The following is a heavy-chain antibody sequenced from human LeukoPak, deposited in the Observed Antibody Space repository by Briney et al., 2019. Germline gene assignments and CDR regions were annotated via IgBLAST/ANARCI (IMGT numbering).Heavy chain of an antibody. CDR2: ISSSGSTI. CDR3: ARVGAYAAVNC. J-gene: IGHJ4*02. V-gene: IGHV3-48*03. D-gene: IGHD3-16*01. Sequence: PGGSLRLSCAASGFTFRTYEMNWVRQAPGKGLEWVSYISSSGSTIYYADSVKGRFTISRDNAKNSLYLQMNSLRAEDTAVYYCARVGAYAAVNCWGQGTLVTVSS. CDR1: GFTFRTYE.